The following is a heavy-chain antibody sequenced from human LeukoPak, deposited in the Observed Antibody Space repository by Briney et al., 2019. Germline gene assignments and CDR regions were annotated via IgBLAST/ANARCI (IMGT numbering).Heavy chain of an antibody. Sequence: GGSLRLSCAASGFTFSTFAMIWVRQPPGKGLEWVSSIFPSGGEIHYADSVRGRFTISRDNPKSTLSLQMNSLRAEDTAVYYCARVVPGSYIYYYYYYYMDVWGKGTTVTISS. CDR2: IFPSGGEI. D-gene: IGHD3-10*01. V-gene: IGHV3-23*01. CDR3: ARVVPGSYIYYYYYYYMDV. CDR1: GFTFSTFA. J-gene: IGHJ6*03.